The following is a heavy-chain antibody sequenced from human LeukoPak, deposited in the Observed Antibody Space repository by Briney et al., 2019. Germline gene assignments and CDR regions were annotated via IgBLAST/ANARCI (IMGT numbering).Heavy chain of an antibody. J-gene: IGHJ5*02. Sequence: PGGSLRLSCTGSGFTLSNHWMHWVRQAPGKGLVWVSRIKSDGSTIYADSVKGRFTISRDNARNTLYLQMNSLRVEDTAMYYCARAVTYFYGSVTYDWFDPWGQGTLVTVSS. CDR3: ARAVTYFYGSVTYDWFDP. CDR1: GFTLSNHW. V-gene: IGHV3-74*01. D-gene: IGHD3-10*01. CDR2: IKSDGST.